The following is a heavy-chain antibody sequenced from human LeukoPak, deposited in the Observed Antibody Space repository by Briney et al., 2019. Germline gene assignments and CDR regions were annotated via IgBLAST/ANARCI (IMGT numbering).Heavy chain of an antibody. CDR1: GGSISSSSYY. Sequence: PSETLSLTCTVSGGSISSSSYYWGWVRQPPGEGLEWIGSIYYSGSTYYNPSLKSRVTISVDTSKNQFSLKLSSVTAADTAVYYCARQEWFGEYFDYWGQGTLVTVSS. CDR3: ARQEWFGEYFDY. D-gene: IGHD3-10*01. V-gene: IGHV4-39*01. J-gene: IGHJ4*02. CDR2: IYYSGST.